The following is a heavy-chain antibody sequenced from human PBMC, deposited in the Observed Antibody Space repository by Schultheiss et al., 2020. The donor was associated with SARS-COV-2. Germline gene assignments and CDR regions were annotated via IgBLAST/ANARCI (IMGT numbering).Heavy chain of an antibody. CDR1: GFTFSSYW. J-gene: IGHJ4*02. CDR2: ISGNGDTT. V-gene: IGHV3-64*04. Sequence: GESLKISCAASGFTFSSYWMSWVRQAPGKGLEYVSAISGNGDTTYYPDSVKGRFTISRDNSKKTLYLQMNSLRAEDTAVYYCARDHRTDTAMPVIWGQGTLVTVSS. D-gene: IGHD5-18*01. CDR3: ARDHRTDTAMPVI.